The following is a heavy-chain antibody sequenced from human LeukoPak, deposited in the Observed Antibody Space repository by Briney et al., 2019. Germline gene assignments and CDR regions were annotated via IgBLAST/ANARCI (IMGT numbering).Heavy chain of an antibody. D-gene: IGHD2-8*02. CDR3: AKDPTAVLASFDL. V-gene: IGHV3-23*01. J-gene: IGHJ3*01. CDR2: MSGNGGVK. CDR1: GFTFSTYA. Sequence: PGGSLRLSCVGFGFTFSTYAMSWVRQPAGKGPQWVAGMSGNGGVKYYADFVKGRFAISRDNSKNTLFLQMNTLRAEDTAIYYCAKDPTAVLASFDLWGQGTLVTVSS.